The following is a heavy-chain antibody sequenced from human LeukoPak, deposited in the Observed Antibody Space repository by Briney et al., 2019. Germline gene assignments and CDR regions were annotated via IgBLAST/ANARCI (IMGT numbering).Heavy chain of an antibody. CDR2: INSDGSST. V-gene: IGHV3-74*01. Sequence: GGSLRLSCAASEFTFSNHWMHWVRQAPGEGLVWVSYINSDGSSTSYADYVKGRFTISRDNARNTLYLQMNSLRVEDTAVYYCARDGSLPDYWGQGTLVTVSS. CDR3: ARDGSLPDY. J-gene: IGHJ4*02. CDR1: EFTFSNHW.